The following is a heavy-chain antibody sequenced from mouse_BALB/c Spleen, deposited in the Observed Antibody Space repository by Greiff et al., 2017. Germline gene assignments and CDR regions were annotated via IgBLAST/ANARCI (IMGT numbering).Heavy chain of an antibody. J-gene: IGHJ4*01. Sequence: VQRVESGPGLVQPSQSLSITCTVSGFSLTSYGVHWVRQSPGKGLEWLGVIWSGGSTDYNAAFISRLSISKDNSKSQVFFKMNSLQANDTAIYYCARKGYGSSSYAMDYWGQGTSVTVSS. CDR3: ARKGYGSSSYAMDY. CDR1: GFSLTSYG. V-gene: IGHV2-2*02. D-gene: IGHD1-1*01. CDR2: IWSGGST.